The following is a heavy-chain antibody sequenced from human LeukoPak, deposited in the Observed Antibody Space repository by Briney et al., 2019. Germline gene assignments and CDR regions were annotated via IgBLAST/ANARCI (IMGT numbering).Heavy chain of an antibody. V-gene: IGHV4-61*02. CDR2: IYTSGST. CDR1: GGSISSGSYY. CDR3: ARDRTTVTDLPEYYYYYYMDV. J-gene: IGHJ6*03. D-gene: IGHD4-17*01. Sequence: SETLSLTCTVSGGSISSGSYYWSWIRQPAGKGLEWIGRIYTSGSTNYNPSLKSRVTISVDTSKNQFSLKLSSVTAADTAVYYCARDRTTVTDLPEYYYYYYMDVWGKGTTVTVSS.